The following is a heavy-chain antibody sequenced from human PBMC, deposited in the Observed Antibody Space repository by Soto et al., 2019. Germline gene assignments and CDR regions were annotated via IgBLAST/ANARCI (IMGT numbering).Heavy chain of an antibody. V-gene: IGHV3-30-3*01. CDR3: ARAYYDILTGPKY. CDR2: ISYDGSNK. J-gene: IGHJ4*02. Sequence: PGGSLRLSCAASGFTFSSYAMHWVRQAPGKGLEWVAVISYDGSNKYYADSVKGRFTISRDNSKNTLYLQMNSLRAEDTAVYYCARAYYDILTGPKYWGQGTLVTVSS. CDR1: GFTFSSYA. D-gene: IGHD3-9*01.